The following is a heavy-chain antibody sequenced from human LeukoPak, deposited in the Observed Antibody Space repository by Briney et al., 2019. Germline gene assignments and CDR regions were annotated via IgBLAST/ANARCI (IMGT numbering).Heavy chain of an antibody. CDR1: GYTFTDYY. V-gene: IGHV1-2*02. CDR2: INPNSGGT. CDR3: AKDTSGYEYYFDY. Sequence: ASVKVSCKASGYTFTDYYIHWVRQAPGQGLVWMGWINPNSGGTNFAQKFQGRVTMTRDTSISTAYMELSRLRSDDTAVYYCAKDTSGYEYYFDYWGQGTLVTVSS. D-gene: IGHD3-22*01. J-gene: IGHJ4*02.